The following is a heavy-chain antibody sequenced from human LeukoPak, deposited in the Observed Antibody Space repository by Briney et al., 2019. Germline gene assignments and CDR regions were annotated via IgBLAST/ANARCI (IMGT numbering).Heavy chain of an antibody. CDR1: GGSISSYY. D-gene: IGHD2-2*01. J-gene: IGHJ4*02. CDR2: IYTSGST. Sequence: PSETLSLTCTVSGGSISSYYWSWLRQPAGKGLEGIGRIYTSGSTNYNPSLKSQVTMSVDTSMNQFSLKLSSVTAADTAVYYCASTCSSTSCYPTYGFDYWGQGTLVTVSS. V-gene: IGHV4-4*07. CDR3: ASTCSSTSCYPTYGFDY.